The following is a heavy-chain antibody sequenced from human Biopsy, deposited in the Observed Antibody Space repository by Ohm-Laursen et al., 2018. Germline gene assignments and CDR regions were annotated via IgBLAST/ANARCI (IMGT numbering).Heavy chain of an antibody. CDR1: GVSISSYY. D-gene: IGHD3-22*01. CDR3: ARDRGYYSDRTVPGYFDL. Sequence: SVTLSFTCSVSGVSISSYYWIRTPQPPGQGLLGIGYVYYTGSTDYNPSLQSRVTISVDTSKNHFSLRLRSVTPADTAIYYCARDRGYYSDRTVPGYFDLWGRGTLVTVSS. CDR2: VYYTGST. V-gene: IGHV4-59*01. J-gene: IGHJ2*01.